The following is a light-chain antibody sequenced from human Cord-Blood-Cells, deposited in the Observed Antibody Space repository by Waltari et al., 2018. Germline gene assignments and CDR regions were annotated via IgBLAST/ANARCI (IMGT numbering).Light chain of an antibody. CDR2: EGS. CDR1: SSDVGSYNL. J-gene: IGLJ3*02. CDR3: CSYAGSSTWV. V-gene: IGLV2-23*01. Sequence: QSALTQPASVSGSPGQSITISCTGTSSDVGSYNLVSWYQQHPSKAPKLMIYEGSKRPSGVSNRFSGSNSGNTASLTISGLQAEDEADYYCCSYAGSSTWVFGGGTKLTVL.